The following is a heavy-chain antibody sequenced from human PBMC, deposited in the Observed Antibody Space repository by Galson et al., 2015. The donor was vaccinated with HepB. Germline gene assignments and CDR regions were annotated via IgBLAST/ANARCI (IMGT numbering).Heavy chain of an antibody. CDR1: GFIFSSYS. Sequence: SLRLSCAASGFIFSSYSMNWVRQAPGKGLEWLSSISSSSGYIYYADSVKGRFTISRDNAKNSLYLQMNSLRAEDTAVYYCARDLSGIAVSNTRPHDYWGQGTLVTVSS. CDR2: ISSSSGYI. J-gene: IGHJ4*02. D-gene: IGHD6-19*01. CDR3: ARDLSGIAVSNTRPHDY. V-gene: IGHV3-21*01.